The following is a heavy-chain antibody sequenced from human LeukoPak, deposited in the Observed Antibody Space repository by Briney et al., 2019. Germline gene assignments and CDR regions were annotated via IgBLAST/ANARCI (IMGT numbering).Heavy chain of an antibody. CDR2: ISYDGSNK. J-gene: IGHJ4*02. CDR1: GFTFSSYA. CDR3: ARGAGYSYGSPFDY. D-gene: IGHD5-18*01. Sequence: GRSLRLSCAASGFTFSSYAMHWVRQAPGKGLEWVAVISYDGSNKYYADSVKGRFTISRDNSKNTLYLQMNSLRAEDTAVYYCARGAGYSYGSPFDYWGQGTLVTVSS. V-gene: IGHV3-30-3*01.